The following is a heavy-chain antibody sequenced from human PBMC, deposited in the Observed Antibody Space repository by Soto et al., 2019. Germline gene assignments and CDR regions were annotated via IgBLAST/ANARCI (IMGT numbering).Heavy chain of an antibody. Sequence: PSETLSLTCTVSGGSIRSGDHYWSWIRQPPGKGLEWIAYIYYSGSTYYNPSLKSRVTISVDTSKNQFSLKLSSVTAEDTAVYYCARVVNMIDSDLNCFDPWGKGTLVPVSS. J-gene: IGHJ5*02. V-gene: IGHV4-30-4*01. CDR3: ARVVNMIDSDLNCFDP. D-gene: IGHD3-22*01. CDR1: GGSIRSGDHY. CDR2: IYYSGST.